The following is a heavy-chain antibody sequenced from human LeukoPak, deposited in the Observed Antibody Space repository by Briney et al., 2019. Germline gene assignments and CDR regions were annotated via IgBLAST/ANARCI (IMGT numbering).Heavy chain of an antibody. CDR3: ERDWRYCSGGSCSYYFDY. CDR2: IYTSGST. J-gene: IGHJ4*02. D-gene: IGHD2-15*01. CDR1: GVSISSYY. Sequence: SETLSLTCTVSGVSISSYYWSWIRQPAGKELEWSGRIYTSGSTNYNPSLNSRVTISVDKSNNHLSLNLSSVNVADTAVYYCERDWRYCSGGSCSYYFDYWGQGALVTVSS. V-gene: IGHV4-4*07.